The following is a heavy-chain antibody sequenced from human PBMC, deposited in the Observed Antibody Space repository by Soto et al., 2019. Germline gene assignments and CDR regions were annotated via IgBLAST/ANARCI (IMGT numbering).Heavy chain of an antibody. V-gene: IGHV4-30-4*01. Sequence: SETLSLTCTVSGGSISSGAYYWSWIRQPPGKGLEWIGYIYYSGSTYYNPTLKSRVTISVDTSKNQFSLKLSSVTAADTAVYYCASGITMVRGEYYYYYGMDVWGQGTTVTVSS. CDR2: IYYSGST. D-gene: IGHD3-10*01. J-gene: IGHJ6*02. CDR3: ASGITMVRGEYYYYYGMDV. CDR1: GGSISSGAYY.